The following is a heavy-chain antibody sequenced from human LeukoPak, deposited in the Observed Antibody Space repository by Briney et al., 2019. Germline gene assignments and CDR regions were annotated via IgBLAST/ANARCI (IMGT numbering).Heavy chain of an antibody. J-gene: IGHJ4*02. CDR3: ARGGTIGLRTPYYFDS. CDR1: GFTVSSNY. Sequence: GGSLRLSCVASGFTVSSNYMSWVRQAPGKGLEWVSAIFSGGSTFYADSVKGRFTISRDNSKNTLYLQMNSLRAEDTAVYYCARGGTIGLRTPYYFDSWGQGTLAAVSS. D-gene: IGHD1-7*01. CDR2: IFSGGST. V-gene: IGHV3-53*01.